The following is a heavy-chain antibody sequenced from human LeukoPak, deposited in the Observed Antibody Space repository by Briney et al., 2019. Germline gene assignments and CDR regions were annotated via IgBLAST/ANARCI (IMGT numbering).Heavy chain of an antibody. CDR3: ARQKDDYGANHWYFDL. CDR2: IYHSGTT. CDR1: GDSISTYY. D-gene: IGHD4/OR15-4a*01. J-gene: IGHJ2*01. Sequence: PSETLSLTCTVSGDSISTYYWSRIRQPPGKGLDWIAYIYHSGTTNYNPSLKSRVTISEDTSKNQVSLNLTSVTAADTAVYYCARQKDDYGANHWYFDLWSRGTLVTVSS. V-gene: IGHV4-59*08.